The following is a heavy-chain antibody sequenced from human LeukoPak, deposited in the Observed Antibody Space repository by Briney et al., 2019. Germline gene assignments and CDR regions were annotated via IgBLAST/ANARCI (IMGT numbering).Heavy chain of an antibody. CDR2: ITKYDGRV. V-gene: IGHV3-23*01. CDR1: GFTFSSYA. D-gene: IGHD5-24*01. Sequence: GGSLRLSCAASGFTFSSYAMSWVRQAPGKGLEWLSSITKYDGRVYYADSVRGRFTVSRDSSQNELYLQMNSLRADDSAIYYCAKDHSADGWPTFEYWGRGTLVTVSS. J-gene: IGHJ4*02. CDR3: AKDHSADGWPTFEY.